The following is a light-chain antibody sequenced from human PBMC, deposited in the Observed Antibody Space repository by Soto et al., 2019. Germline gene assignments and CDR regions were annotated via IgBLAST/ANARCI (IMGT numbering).Light chain of an antibody. V-gene: IGLV2-14*01. J-gene: IGLJ1*01. CDR2: DVS. CDR3: SSYTSSSTLSYV. Sequence: QSALTQPASVSGSPGQSITISCTGTSSDVGGYNYVSWYHQHPGKAPKLMIYDVSNRPSGVSNRFSGAKSGNTAFLTISGLQAEDEADYYCSSYTSSSTLSYVFGTGTKLTVL. CDR1: SSDVGGYNY.